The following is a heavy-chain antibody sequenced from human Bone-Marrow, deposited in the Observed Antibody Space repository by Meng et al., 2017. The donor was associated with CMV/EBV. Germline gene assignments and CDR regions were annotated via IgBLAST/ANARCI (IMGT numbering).Heavy chain of an antibody. CDR2: ITYTGST. V-gene: IGHV4-59*01. CDR3: ARSYDFWSGYYYY. Sequence: GSLRLSCTVSGASISSFYWSWIRQPPGEGLEWIGYITYTGSTNYNPSLKSRVTISLDTSKNQFSLKLSSVTAADTAVYYCARSYDFWSGYYYYWGQGTLVTVSS. J-gene: IGHJ4*02. D-gene: IGHD3-3*01. CDR1: GASISSFY.